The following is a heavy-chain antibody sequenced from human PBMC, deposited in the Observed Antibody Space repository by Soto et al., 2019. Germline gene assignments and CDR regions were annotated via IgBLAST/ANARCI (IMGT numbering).Heavy chain of an antibody. Sequence: QVQLVQSGAEVKKPGSSVKVSCKASGGTVSSYAISWVRQAPGQGREWMGGIIPVFGTVNYAQKLQGRVTNTADESTSTAYMELSSVRSEDTAVYYCARGYCSGGSCFKYNYHGMDVWGQGTTVTVSS. J-gene: IGHJ6*02. V-gene: IGHV1-69*12. CDR3: ARGYCSGGSCFKYNYHGMDV. CDR2: IIPVFGTV. D-gene: IGHD2-15*01. CDR1: GGTVSSYA.